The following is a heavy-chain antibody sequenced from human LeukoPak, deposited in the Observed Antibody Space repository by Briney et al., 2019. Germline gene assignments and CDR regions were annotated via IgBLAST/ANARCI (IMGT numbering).Heavy chain of an antibody. CDR3: ARTRDYGDYGEVYYFDY. V-gene: IGHV3-33*01. CDR2: IWYDGSNK. CDR1: GFTFSSYG. Sequence: GSLRLSCAASGFTFSSYGMHWVRQAPGKGLEWVAVIWYDGSNKYYADSVKGRFTISRDNSKNTLYLQMNSLRAEDTAVYYCARTRDYGDYGEVYYFDYWGQGTLVTVSS. D-gene: IGHD4-17*01. J-gene: IGHJ4*02.